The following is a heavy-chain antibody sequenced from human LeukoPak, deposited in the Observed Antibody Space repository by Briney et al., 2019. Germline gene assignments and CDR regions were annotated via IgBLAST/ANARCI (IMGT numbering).Heavy chain of an antibody. CDR1: GGSISSGDYY. V-gene: IGHV4-61*08. CDR3: ARLRGYSYDYYYYYGMDV. CDR2: IYYSGST. D-gene: IGHD5-18*01. J-gene: IGHJ6*02. Sequence: SETLSLTCTVSGGSISSGDYYWSWIRQPPGKGLEWIGYIYYSGSTNYNPSLKSRVTISVDTSKNQFSLKLSSVTAADTAVYYCARLRGYSYDYYYYYGMDVWGQGTTVTVSS.